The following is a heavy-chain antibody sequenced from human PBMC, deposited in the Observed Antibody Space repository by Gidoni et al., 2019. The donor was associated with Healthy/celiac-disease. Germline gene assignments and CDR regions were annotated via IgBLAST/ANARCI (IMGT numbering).Heavy chain of an antibody. Sequence: QVQLVQSGAEVKKPGSSVQVSCKASGGTFSSYAISWVRQAPGQGLEWMGGIIPIFGTANDAQKFQGRVTITADEATSTAYMELSSLRSEDTAVYYCARIPSTVTSYYYYYGMDVWGQGTTVTVSS. J-gene: IGHJ6*02. CDR2: IIPIFGTA. V-gene: IGHV1-69*01. D-gene: IGHD4-17*01. CDR3: ARIPSTVTSYYYYYGMDV. CDR1: GGTFSSYA.